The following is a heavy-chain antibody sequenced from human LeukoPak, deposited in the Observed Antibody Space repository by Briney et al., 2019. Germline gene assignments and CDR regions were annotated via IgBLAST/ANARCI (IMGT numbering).Heavy chain of an antibody. Sequence: GGSLRLSCAASEFTFSRYEMNWVRQAPGKGLEWVSYISSSGSIIYYADSVKGRFTISRDNFKNTLYVQMNSLRVEDTAVYYCAKGHSAHGTGFDCWGQGTLVIVSS. CDR1: EFTFSRYE. CDR2: ISSSGSII. D-gene: IGHD1-1*01. J-gene: IGHJ4*02. V-gene: IGHV3-48*03. CDR3: AKGHSAHGTGFDC.